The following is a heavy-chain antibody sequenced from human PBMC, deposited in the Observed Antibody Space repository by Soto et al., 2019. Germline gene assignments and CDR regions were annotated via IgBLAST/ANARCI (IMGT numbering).Heavy chain of an antibody. J-gene: IGHJ4*02. CDR3: ARRHCYGSD. CDR1: GFSVSSNS. CDR2: IYSGGNT. V-gene: IGHV3-66*04. D-gene: IGHD3-10*01. Sequence: EVQLVESGGSLVQPGGSLRLSCAASGFSVSSNSMTWVRQAPGQGLECVSVIYSGGNTYYADSVKGRFTISRDNSKNTLYLQMNNVRAEDTAVYYCARRHCYGSDWGQGTLVTVSS.